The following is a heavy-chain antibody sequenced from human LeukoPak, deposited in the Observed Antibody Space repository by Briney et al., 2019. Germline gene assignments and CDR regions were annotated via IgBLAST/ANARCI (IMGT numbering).Heavy chain of an antibody. J-gene: IGHJ4*02. CDR3: NKEGTLRLSGGFDF. D-gene: IGHD5-12*01. V-gene: IGHV3-15*07. Sequence: GGSLRLSCAASGFTFSKAWMNWVRQAPGKGLEWVGRIRSKTDGGTTDYAAPAKGRFTISRDDSKNTLYLQMSSLKTEDTAVYYCNKEGTLRLSGGFDFWGKGILVMVS. CDR2: IRSKTDGGTT. CDR1: GFTFSKAW.